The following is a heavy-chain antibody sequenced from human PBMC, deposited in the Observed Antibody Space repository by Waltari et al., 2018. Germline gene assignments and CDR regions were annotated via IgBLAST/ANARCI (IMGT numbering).Heavy chain of an antibody. CDR1: GFTSSNYA. CDR3: SKDLKYTSLGHWYFAL. D-gene: IGHD2-2*02. V-gene: IGHV3-23*04. Sequence: EVQLVESGGDLVQPGGSLRLSCAGSGFTSSNYAMTWVRQAPGKVLEGVSSISGTGAETCYADSVKGRFTISRDNSKNTLFLEMNSLRAEDTAIYYCSKDLKYTSLGHWYFALWGRGTLVTVSS. J-gene: IGHJ2*01. CDR2: ISGTGAET.